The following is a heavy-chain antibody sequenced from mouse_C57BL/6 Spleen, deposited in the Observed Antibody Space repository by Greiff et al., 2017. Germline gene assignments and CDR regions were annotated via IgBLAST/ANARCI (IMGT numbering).Heavy chain of an antibody. D-gene: IGHD1-1*02. CDR2: IDPSDSET. J-gene: IGHJ4*01. Sequence: QVQLQQSGAELVRPGSSVKLSCKASGYTFTSYWMHWVKQRPIQGLEWIGNIDPSDSETHYNQKFKDKATLTVDKSSSTAYMQLSSLTSEDSAVYYCARRGSYETDYAMDYWGQGTSVTVSS. CDR1: GYTFTSYW. V-gene: IGHV1-52*01. CDR3: ARRGSYETDYAMDY.